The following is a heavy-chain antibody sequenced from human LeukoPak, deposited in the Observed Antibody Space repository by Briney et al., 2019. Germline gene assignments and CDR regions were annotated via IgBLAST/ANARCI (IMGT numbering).Heavy chain of an antibody. CDR1: GGSFSGYY. Sequence: DPSETLSLTCAVYGGSFSGYYWSWIRQPPGKGLEWIGEINYSGSTNYNPSLKSRVTISVDTSKNQFSLKLSSVTAADTAVYYCARAGYCSGGSCGEGFDYWGQGTLVTVSS. J-gene: IGHJ4*02. CDR3: ARAGYCSGGSCGEGFDY. V-gene: IGHV4-34*01. CDR2: INYSGST. D-gene: IGHD2-15*01.